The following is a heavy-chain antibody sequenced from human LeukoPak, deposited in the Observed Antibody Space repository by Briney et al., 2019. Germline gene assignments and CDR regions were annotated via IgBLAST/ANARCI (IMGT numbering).Heavy chain of an antibody. V-gene: IGHV4-34*01. J-gene: IGHJ3*02. D-gene: IGHD2-15*01. CDR2: INHSGST. CDR3: ARRSVVVVTATRKAFDI. Sequence: SETLSLTCAVYGGSFSGYYWSWIRQPPGKGLEWIGEINHSGSTNYNPSLKSRVTISVDTSKNQFSLKLSSVTAADTAVYYCARRSVVVVTATRKAFDIWGQGTMVTVSS. CDR1: GGSFSGYY.